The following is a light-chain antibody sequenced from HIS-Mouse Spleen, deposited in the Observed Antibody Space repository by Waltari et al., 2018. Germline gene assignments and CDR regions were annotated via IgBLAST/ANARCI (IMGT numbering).Light chain of an antibody. CDR2: DAS. Sequence: DIQMTQSPSSLSASVGDRVTITCQASQDISNYLNWYQQKPGKAPKLLIYDASNLETGVPSRFSGSGSGTDFTFTISSLQPEDIATYYCQQLNSYPQETFGGGTKVEIK. CDR3: QQLNSYPQET. J-gene: IGKJ4*01. V-gene: IGKV1-33*01. CDR1: QDISNY.